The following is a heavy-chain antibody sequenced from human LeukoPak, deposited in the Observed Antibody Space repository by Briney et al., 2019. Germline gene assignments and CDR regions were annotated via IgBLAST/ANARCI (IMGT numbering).Heavy chain of an antibody. CDR2: IRYDGSNK. CDR3: ARDLVGGDAFDI. CDR1: GFTFSSYG. Sequence: PGGSLRLSCAASGFTFSSYGMHWVRQAPGKGLEWVAFIRYDGSNKYYADSVKGRFTISRDNAKNSLYLLMNSLRAEDTAVYYCARDLVGGDAFDIWGQGTMVTVSS. J-gene: IGHJ3*02. V-gene: IGHV3-30*02.